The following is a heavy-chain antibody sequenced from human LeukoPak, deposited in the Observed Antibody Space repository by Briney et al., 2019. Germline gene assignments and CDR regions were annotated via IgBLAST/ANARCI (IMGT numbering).Heavy chain of an antibody. J-gene: IGHJ4*02. CDR3: ARPYCTGNSCHDFFDY. CDR1: GYTFTGYY. Sequence: ASVKVSCKASGYTFTGYYMHWIRQAPGQGLEWMGWINPYTGGTNYALKFQGRVTMTRDTSISTAYMELSRVTSDDTAVYYCARPYCTGNSCHDFFDYWGQGTLVTVSS. V-gene: IGHV1-2*02. D-gene: IGHD2-15*01. CDR2: INPYTGGT.